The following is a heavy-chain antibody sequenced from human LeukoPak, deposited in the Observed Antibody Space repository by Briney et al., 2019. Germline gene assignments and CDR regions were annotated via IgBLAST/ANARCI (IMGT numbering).Heavy chain of an antibody. J-gene: IGHJ4*02. CDR3: ARVRGGGSCFDY. V-gene: IGHV1-69*04. CDR2: IIPILGIA. CDR1: GGTFSSYA. Sequence: SVKVSCKASGGTFSSYAIIWVRQAPGQGLEWMGRIIPILGIANYAQKFQGRVTITADKSTSTAYMELSSLRSEDTALYYCARVRGGGSCFDYWGQGTLVTVSS. D-gene: IGHD2-15*01.